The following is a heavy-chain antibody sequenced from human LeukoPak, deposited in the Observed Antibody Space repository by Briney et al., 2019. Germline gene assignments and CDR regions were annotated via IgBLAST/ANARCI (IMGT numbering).Heavy chain of an antibody. D-gene: IGHD1-26*01. CDR2: ISGSGGST. V-gene: IGHV3-23*01. J-gene: IGHJ4*02. Sequence: GGSLRLSCAASGFTFSSYGMSWVRQAPGKGLEWVSAISGSGGSTYYADSVKGRFTISRDNSKNTLYLQMNSLRAEDTAVYYCAKDFSVGVGAKAFDYWGQGTLVTVSS. CDR3: AKDFSVGVGAKAFDY. CDR1: GFTFSSYG.